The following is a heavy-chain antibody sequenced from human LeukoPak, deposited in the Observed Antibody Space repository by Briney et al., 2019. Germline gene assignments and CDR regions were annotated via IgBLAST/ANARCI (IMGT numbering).Heavy chain of an antibody. CDR2: IVGSGGNT. D-gene: IGHD3-10*01. V-gene: IGHV3-23*01. J-gene: IGHJ3*01. CDR3: AKGSSSGSYYNHAFDV. Sequence: PGGSLRLSCAASGFTFSDYYMSWIRQAPGKGLEWVSGIVGSGGNTYYADSVKGRFTISRDNSKNTVYLQMNSLRAEDTAVYYCAKGSSSGSYYNHAFDVWGQGTMVTVSS. CDR1: GFTFSDYY.